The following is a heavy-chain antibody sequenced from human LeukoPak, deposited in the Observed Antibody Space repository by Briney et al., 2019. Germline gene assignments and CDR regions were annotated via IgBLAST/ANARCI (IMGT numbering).Heavy chain of an antibody. CDR3: ARTFWSERNYYYYYYMDV. CDR2: IYYSGST. Sequence: SETLSLTCTVSGGSISSSSYYWGWIRQPPGKGLEWIGSIYYSGSTYYNPSLKSRVTISVDTSKNQFSLKLSSVTAADTAVYYCARTFWSERNYYYYYYMDVWGKGTTVTVSS. J-gene: IGHJ6*03. D-gene: IGHD3-3*01. V-gene: IGHV4-39*01. CDR1: GGSISSSSYY.